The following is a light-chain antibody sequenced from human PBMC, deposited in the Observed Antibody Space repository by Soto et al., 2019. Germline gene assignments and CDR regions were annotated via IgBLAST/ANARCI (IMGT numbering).Light chain of an antibody. J-gene: IGKJ5*01. V-gene: IGKV1-5*01. Sequence: DIQMTPSPSTLSASVVDRVTITCRASQSISSWLAWYQQKPGKAPKLLIYDASSLESGVPSRFSGSGSGTDFTLTISRLEPEDFAVYCCQQYGGSGPITFGQGTRLEIK. CDR2: DAS. CDR3: QQYGGSGPIT. CDR1: QSISSW.